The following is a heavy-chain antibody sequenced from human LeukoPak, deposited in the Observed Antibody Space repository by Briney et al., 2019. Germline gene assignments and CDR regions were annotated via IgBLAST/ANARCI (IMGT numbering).Heavy chain of an antibody. CDR1: GGSFSGYY. V-gene: IGHV4-34*01. CDR3: ARVKVVTPIWFDP. Sequence: SETLSLTCAVYGGSFSGYYWSWIRQPPGKGLEWIGEINHSGSTNYNPSLKSRVTISVDTSKNQFSLKLSSVTAADTAVYYCARVKVVTPIWFDPWGQGTLVTVSS. D-gene: IGHD4-23*01. J-gene: IGHJ5*02. CDR2: INHSGST.